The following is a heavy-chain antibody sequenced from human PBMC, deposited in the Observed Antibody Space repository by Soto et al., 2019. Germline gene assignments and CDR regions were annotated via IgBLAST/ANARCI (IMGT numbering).Heavy chain of an antibody. CDR3: THRLVGSGQGY. CDR1: GFSLTTGRVG. D-gene: IGHD2-15*01. J-gene: IGHJ4*02. V-gene: IGHV2-5*01. Sequence: QITLEETGPTLVKPTQTLTLTCTFSGFSLTTGRVGVGWIRQPPGQALEWLAVIHWNDDNPYSPYLKSRLTITKDTSKNQVVLTLTNMDPVDTATYYCTHRLVGSGQGYWGQGTLVTVSS. CDR2: IHWNDDN.